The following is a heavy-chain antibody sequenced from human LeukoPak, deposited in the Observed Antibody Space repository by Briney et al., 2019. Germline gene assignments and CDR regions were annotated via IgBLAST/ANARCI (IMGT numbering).Heavy chain of an antibody. CDR3: ARGVGYSYWFDP. V-gene: IGHV1-2*02. D-gene: IGHD5-18*01. CDR2: INPNSGGT. Sequence: ASVKVSCKASGYTFTGYYMHWVRQAPGQGLEWMGWINPNSGGTNYAQKFQGRVTMTRDTSISTAYMELSSLRSEDTAVYYCARGVGYSYWFDPWGQGTLVTVSS. J-gene: IGHJ5*02. CDR1: GYTFTGYY.